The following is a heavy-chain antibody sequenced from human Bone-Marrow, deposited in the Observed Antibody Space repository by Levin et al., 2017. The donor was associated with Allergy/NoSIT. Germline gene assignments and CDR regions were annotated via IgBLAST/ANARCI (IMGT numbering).Heavy chain of an antibody. CDR1: GGSISSGVYF. CDR3: ARGITVFGVVLAVNDAFDI. Sequence: LSQTLSLTCTVSGGSISSGVYFWSWIRQLPGKGLEWIGYVSHSGITFYNQALKSRVTISGDTSKSLFSLNLSSVTAADTAVYYCARGITVFGVVLAVNDAFDIWGQGTMVTVSS. V-gene: IGHV4-31*03. CDR2: VSHSGIT. D-gene: IGHD3-3*01. J-gene: IGHJ3*02.